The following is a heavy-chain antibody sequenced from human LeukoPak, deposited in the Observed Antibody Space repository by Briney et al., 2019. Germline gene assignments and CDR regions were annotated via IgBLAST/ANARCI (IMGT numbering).Heavy chain of an antibody. CDR2: TGGSDGAT. D-gene: IGHD1-26*01. Sequence: GGSLRLSCAASGFTISTYAMSWVRQAPGKGLEWVSATGGSDGATYYADSVKGRFTISRDNSKNTLYLQMNSLRAEDTAVYYCAKVPLGSGSYYPYYYYMDVWGKGTTVTVFS. V-gene: IGHV3-23*01. CDR1: GFTISTYA. J-gene: IGHJ6*03. CDR3: AKVPLGSGSYYPYYYYMDV.